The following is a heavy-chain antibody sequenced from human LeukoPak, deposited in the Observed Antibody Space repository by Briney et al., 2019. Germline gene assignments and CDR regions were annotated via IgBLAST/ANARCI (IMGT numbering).Heavy chain of an antibody. J-gene: IGHJ6*02. CDR1: GGSISSYY. D-gene: IGHD3-10*01. Sequence: SETLSLTCTVSGGSISSYYWSWIRQPPGKGLEWIGYIYYSGSTNYNPSLKSRVTISVDTSKNQFSLKLSSVTAADTAVYYCARDRTYYYGSGSYFYYGMDVWAKGHGHRLL. CDR2: IYYSGST. V-gene: IGHV4-59*01. CDR3: ARDRTYYYGSGSYFYYGMDV.